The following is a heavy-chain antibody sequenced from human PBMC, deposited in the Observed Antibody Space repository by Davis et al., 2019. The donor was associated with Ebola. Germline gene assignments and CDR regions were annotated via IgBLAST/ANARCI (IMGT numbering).Heavy chain of an antibody. CDR1: GGSISSGDYY. J-gene: IGHJ4*02. V-gene: IGHV4-61*08. D-gene: IGHD5-12*01. CDR2: IYYSGRT. CDR3: ASGYGQWLLRG. Sequence: PSETLSLTCTVSGGSISSGDYYWNWIRQPPGRGLEWIGYIYYSGRTNYNPSLKSRVTISVDTSKNQFSLELSSVTAADTAVYYCASGYGQWLLRGWGQGTLVTVSS.